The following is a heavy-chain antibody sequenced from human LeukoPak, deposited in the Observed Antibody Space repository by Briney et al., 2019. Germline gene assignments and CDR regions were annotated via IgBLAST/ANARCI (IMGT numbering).Heavy chain of an antibody. CDR3: AKDRAYYSDSSGYYLVRAYDY. J-gene: IGHJ4*02. V-gene: IGHV3-23*01. D-gene: IGHD3-22*01. CDR2: ISGSGGST. Sequence: GGTLRLSCAASGFTFSTYAMSWVRQAPGKGLEWVSGISGSGGSTFYADSVKGRFTISRDNSKNTLYLQMSSLRAEDTAVYYCAKDRAYYSDSSGYYLVRAYDYWGQGTLVTVSS. CDR1: GFTFSTYA.